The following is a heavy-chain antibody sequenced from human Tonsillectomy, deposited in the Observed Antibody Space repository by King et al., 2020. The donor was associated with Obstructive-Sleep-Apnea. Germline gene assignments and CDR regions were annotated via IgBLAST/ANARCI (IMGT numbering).Heavy chain of an antibody. CDR2: IAFDGSKT. Sequence: VQLVESGGRVVQPGRSLRLSCAASGFSFTSNAMHWVRQAPDKWLEWVALIAFDGSKTYYADSVKGRLTISRDNSKNTLYLQMNSLRAEETAVYFCASGSPAGGGAFDIWGQGTMVIVSS. CDR3: ASGSPAGGGAFDI. J-gene: IGHJ3*02. D-gene: IGHD1-26*01. CDR1: GFSFTSNA. V-gene: IGHV3-30*04.